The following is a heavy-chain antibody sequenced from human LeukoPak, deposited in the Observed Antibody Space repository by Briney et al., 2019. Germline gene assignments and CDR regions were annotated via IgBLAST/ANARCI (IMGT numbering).Heavy chain of an antibody. CDR3: ARGWRRDKVGAFFDY. Sequence: ASVKVSCKASGYTFTSYGISWVRQAPGQGLEWMGIINPSGGSTGYAQKFQGRVTMTRNTSISTAYMELSSLRSEDTAVYYCARGWRRDKVGAFFDYWGQGTLVTVSS. D-gene: IGHD1-26*01. CDR1: GYTFTSYG. CDR2: INPSGGST. J-gene: IGHJ4*02. V-gene: IGHV1-8*02.